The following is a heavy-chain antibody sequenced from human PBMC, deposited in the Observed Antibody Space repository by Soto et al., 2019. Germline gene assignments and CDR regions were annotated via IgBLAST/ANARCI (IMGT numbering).Heavy chain of an antibody. V-gene: IGHV3-30*18. CDR2: MSYDGSSK. J-gene: IGHJ4*02. D-gene: IGHD6-19*01. CDR1: GFIFSGYW. CDR3: AKDRGWSSADLEY. Sequence: QLGGSLRLSCSASGFIFSGYWMSWVRQAPGRGLEWVALMSYDGSSKYYQDSLKGRFTISRDKSKNTLYLQMSSLRVEDTAVYYCAKDRGWSSADLEYWGQGT.